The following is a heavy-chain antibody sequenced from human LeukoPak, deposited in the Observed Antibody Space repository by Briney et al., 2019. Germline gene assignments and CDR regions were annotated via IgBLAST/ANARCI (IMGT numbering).Heavy chain of an antibody. Sequence: ASVKVSCKASGYTFTSYGISWVRQAPGQGLEWMGWISAYNGNTNYAQKLQGRVTMTTDTSTSTAYMELRSLRSEDTAVYYCARGRLEGYYDFWSGYPPLDVWGKGTTVTVSS. V-gene: IGHV1-18*01. D-gene: IGHD3-3*01. CDR2: ISAYNGNT. CDR3: ARGRLEGYYDFWSGYPPLDV. CDR1: GYTFTSYG. J-gene: IGHJ6*04.